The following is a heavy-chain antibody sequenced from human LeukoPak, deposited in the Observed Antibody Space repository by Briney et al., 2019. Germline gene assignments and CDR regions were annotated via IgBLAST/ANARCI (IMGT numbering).Heavy chain of an antibody. D-gene: IGHD5-18*01. J-gene: IGHJ4*02. CDR1: GSSLTELS. Sequence: ASVKVSCTVSGSSLTELSLYWVRQAPGKGLEWMGGFDVIDAKTFYAQKFQGRVTMTEDSSTDTAYMELSSLRSGDTAFYYCAAGRPYSLLDYWGQGTLLTVSS. CDR3: AAGRPYSLLDY. CDR2: FDVIDAKT. V-gene: IGHV1-24*01.